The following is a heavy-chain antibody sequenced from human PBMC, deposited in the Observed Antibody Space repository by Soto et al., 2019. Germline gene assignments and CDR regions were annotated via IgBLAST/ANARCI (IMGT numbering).Heavy chain of an antibody. CDR1: GFTFDDYA. D-gene: IGHD3-10*01. CDR2: ISWNSGSI. J-gene: IGHJ6*03. CDR3: AKDPMVRGVIITIYYMDV. V-gene: IGHV3-9*01. Sequence: EVQLVESGGGLVQPGRSLRLSCAASGFTFDDYAMHWVRQAPGKGLEWVSGISWNSGSIGYADSVKGRFTISRDNAKNSLYLQMNSLRAEDTALYYCAKDPMVRGVIITIYYMDVWGKGTTVTVSS.